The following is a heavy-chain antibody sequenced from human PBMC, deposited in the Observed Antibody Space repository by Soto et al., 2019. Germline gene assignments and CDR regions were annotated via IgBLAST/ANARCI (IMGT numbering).Heavy chain of an antibody. D-gene: IGHD1-26*01. J-gene: IGHJ4*02. Sequence: QVQLQESGPGLVKPSGTLSLTCTVSGGSMSSSNWWNWVRQSPGKGLEWIGEAHHSGRTNYNPSLKSRVTISVDKSKNHFSLNLSSVTAADTAVYYCAISEATGLDYWGQGTLVTVSS. CDR2: AHHSGRT. V-gene: IGHV4-4*02. CDR1: GGSMSSSNW. CDR3: AISEATGLDY.